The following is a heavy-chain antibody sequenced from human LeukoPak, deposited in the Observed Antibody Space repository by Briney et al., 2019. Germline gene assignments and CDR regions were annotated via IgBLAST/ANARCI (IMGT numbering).Heavy chain of an antibody. D-gene: IGHD3-10*01. Sequence: GGSLRLSCAVSGFTFSSYSMIWVRQAPGKGLQWVANMKKDGSETKYVESVKGRFTISRDNAKNSLYLQMNSLRAEDTAVYYCGRHRSGSGTYFIDYWGQGTLVSVSS. CDR1: GFTFSSYS. J-gene: IGHJ4*02. CDR3: GRHRSGSGTYFIDY. CDR2: MKKDGSET. V-gene: IGHV3-7*01.